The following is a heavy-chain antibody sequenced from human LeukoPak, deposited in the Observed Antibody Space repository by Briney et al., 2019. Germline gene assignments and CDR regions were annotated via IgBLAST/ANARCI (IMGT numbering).Heavy chain of an antibody. CDR3: ARDSNYYDSSGYQLDY. D-gene: IGHD3-22*01. V-gene: IGHV3-7*01. CDR2: IKQDGSEK. J-gene: IGHJ4*02. Sequence: GGSLRLSCAASGFTFSSYWMSWVRQAPGKGLEWVANIKQDGSEKYYVDSVKGRFTISRDNAKNSLYLQMNSLRAEDTAVYYCARDSNYYDSSGYQLDYWGQGTLVTVSS. CDR1: GFTFSSYW.